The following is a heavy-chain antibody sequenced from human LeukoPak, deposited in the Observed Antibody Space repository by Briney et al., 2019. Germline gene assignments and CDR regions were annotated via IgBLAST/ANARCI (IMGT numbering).Heavy chain of an antibody. CDR2: IYYSGST. CDR1: GFTFSSYE. CDR3: ARVLRYYFDY. Sequence: GSLRLSCVVSGFTFSSYEMNWVRQAPGKGLEWIGSIYYSGSTYYNPSLKSRVTISVDTSKNQFSLKLSSVTAADTAVYYCARVLRYYFDYWGQGTLVTVSS. J-gene: IGHJ4*02. V-gene: IGHV4-39*07.